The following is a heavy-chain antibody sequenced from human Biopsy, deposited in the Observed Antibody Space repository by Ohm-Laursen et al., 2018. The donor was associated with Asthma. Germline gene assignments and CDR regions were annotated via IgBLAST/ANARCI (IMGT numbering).Heavy chain of an antibody. J-gene: IGHJ4*02. CDR1: YGSITSGGYY. V-gene: IGHV4-31*03. CDR3: ARAQDYYDSRSYYRSFDY. D-gene: IGHD3-22*01. Sequence: SQTLSLTCTVSYGSITSGGYYWTWIRQHPRKGLEWIGFIYYSGSTYYNPSLKSRVSISMDTSKNQFSLKLSSVAAADTAVYYCARAQDYYDSRSYYRSFDYWGQGTLVTVSS. CDR2: IYYSGST.